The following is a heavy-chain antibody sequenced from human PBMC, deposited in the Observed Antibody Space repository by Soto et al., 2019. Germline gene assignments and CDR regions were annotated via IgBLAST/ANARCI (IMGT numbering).Heavy chain of an antibody. J-gene: IGHJ5*02. CDR1: GFTFGDSY. D-gene: IGHD2-15*01. CDR3: VRGGGGGLFDP. V-gene: IGHV3-11*06. Sequence: GGSLRLSCAGSGFTFGDSYMGWIRQPPGKGLEWLSYISPGSRYPAYADSVKGRFTISRDNAKRSLYLQMMSLTPEDTAIYYCVRGGGGGLFDPWGQGTMVTVSS. CDR2: ISPGSRYP.